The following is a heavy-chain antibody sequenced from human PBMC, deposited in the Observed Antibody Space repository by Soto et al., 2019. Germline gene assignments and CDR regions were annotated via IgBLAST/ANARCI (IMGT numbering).Heavy chain of an antibody. J-gene: IGHJ4*02. D-gene: IGHD5-18*01. CDR1: GYTFTGYY. CDR2: INPNSGGT. CDR3: ARTWIQLWVVFDY. V-gene: IGHV1-2*04. Sequence: ASGYTFTGYYMHWVRQAPGQGLEWMGWINPNSGGTNYAQKFQGWVTMTRDTSISTAYMELSRLRSDDTAVYYCARTWIQLWVVFDYWGQGTLVTVSS.